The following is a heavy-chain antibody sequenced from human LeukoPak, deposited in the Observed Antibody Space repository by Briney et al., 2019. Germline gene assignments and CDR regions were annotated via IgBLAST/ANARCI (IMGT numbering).Heavy chain of an antibody. CDR3: ARDAGNSGYGCDL. CDR2: IRSSSET. Sequence: GGSLRLSCAASGFIFSQYSMNWVRHAPGKGLEWVSHIRSSSETFYADSVKGRFTISRDNARNSLYLQMNNLRGEDTAIYYCARDAGNSGYGCDLWGQGTLVTVSS. J-gene: IGHJ5*02. CDR1: GFIFSQYS. D-gene: IGHD5-12*01. V-gene: IGHV3-48*01.